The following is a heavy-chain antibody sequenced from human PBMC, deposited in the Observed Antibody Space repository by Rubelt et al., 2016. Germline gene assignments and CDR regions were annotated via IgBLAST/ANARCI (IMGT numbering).Heavy chain of an antibody. D-gene: IGHD3-22*01. CDR1: GGSFSGYY. J-gene: IGHJ3*02. CDR2: INHSGST. CDR3: ARGELIVVAHDAFDI. Sequence: QVQLQQWGAGLLKPSETLSLTCAVYGGSFSGYYWSWIRQPPGKGLEWIGEINHSGSTNYNPSLKSRVTLSEDKYKNQFSLKLSSVTAADTAVYYCARGELIVVAHDAFDIWGQGTMVTVSS. V-gene: IGHV4-34*01.